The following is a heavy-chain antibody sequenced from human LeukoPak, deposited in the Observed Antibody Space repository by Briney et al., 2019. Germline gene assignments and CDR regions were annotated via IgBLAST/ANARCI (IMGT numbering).Heavy chain of an antibody. Sequence: PGRSLRLSCAASGFTFSSYAMHWVRQAPGKGLEWVAVISYDGSNKYYADSVKGRFTISRDNSKNTLYLQMNSLRAEDTAVYYCARDGTYPDTAMVYDAFDIWGQGTMVTVSS. CDR2: ISYDGSNK. V-gene: IGHV3-30*04. J-gene: IGHJ3*02. CDR3: ARDGTYPDTAMVYDAFDI. D-gene: IGHD5-18*01. CDR1: GFTFSSYA.